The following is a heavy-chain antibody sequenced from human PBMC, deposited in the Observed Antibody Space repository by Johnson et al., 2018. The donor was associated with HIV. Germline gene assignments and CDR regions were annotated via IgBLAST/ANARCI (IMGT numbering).Heavy chain of an antibody. V-gene: IGHV3-66*02. CDR3: ARAVRDYYDSSGYYYSFAFDI. CDR1: GFTVSSNY. J-gene: IGHJ3*02. CDR2: IYSGGRT. D-gene: IGHD3-22*01. Sequence: VQLVESGGGVVQPGGSLRLSCAASGFTVSSNYMSWVRQAPGKGLEWVSVIYSGGRTYYADSVKGRFTLSRDNSKNTLYLQMNSLSAEDTAVYYCARAVRDYYDSSGYYYSFAFDIWSQGTMVTVSS.